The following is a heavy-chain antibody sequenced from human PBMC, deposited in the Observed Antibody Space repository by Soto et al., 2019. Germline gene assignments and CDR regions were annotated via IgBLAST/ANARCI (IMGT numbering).Heavy chain of an antibody. Sequence: SETPSLACTVSGGSISRYFWSWIRQPPGKGLEWIGYIYYSGSTNYNPSLKSRVTISVDTSKNQFSLKLSSVTAADTAVYYCARVVVPAAAHFDSPNWFRLAYYDMDVWGKGTTVT. CDR1: GGSISRYF. CDR3: ARVVVPAAAHFDSPNWFRLAYYDMDV. V-gene: IGHV4-59*08. D-gene: IGHD2-2*01. J-gene: IGHJ6*03. CDR2: IYYSGST.